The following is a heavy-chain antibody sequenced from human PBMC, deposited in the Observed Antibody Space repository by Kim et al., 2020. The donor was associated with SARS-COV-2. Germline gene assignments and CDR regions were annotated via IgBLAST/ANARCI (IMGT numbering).Heavy chain of an antibody. D-gene: IGHD6-13*01. J-gene: IGHJ6*02. CDR1: GFTFSNYA. CDR2: IYRGGGTT. V-gene: IGHV3-23*03. CDR3: TKEYSISWYLYYYGMDV. Sequence: GGSLRLSCAASGFTFSNYAMSWVRQAPGKGLEWVSVIYRGGGTTYYADSVKGRFTFSRDDSKNTLYLQMNSLRPEDTAVYYCTKEYSISWYLYYYGMDVWGRGTTVTVSS.